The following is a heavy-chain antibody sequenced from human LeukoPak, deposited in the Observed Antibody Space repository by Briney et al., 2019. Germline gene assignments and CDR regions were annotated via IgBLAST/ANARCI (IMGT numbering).Heavy chain of an antibody. Sequence: SQTLSLTCTVSGGSISSGGHYWSWIRQHPGKGLEWIGYIYYSGSTYYNPSLKSRVTISVDTSKNQFSLKLSSVTAADTAVYYCARGYYDILTGANWFDPWGQGTLVTVSS. CDR2: IYYSGST. CDR1: GGSISSGGHY. V-gene: IGHV4-31*03. CDR3: ARGYYDILTGANWFDP. J-gene: IGHJ5*02. D-gene: IGHD3-9*01.